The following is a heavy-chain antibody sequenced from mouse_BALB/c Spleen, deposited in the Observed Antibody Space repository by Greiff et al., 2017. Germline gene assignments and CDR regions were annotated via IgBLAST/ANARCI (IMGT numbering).Heavy chain of an antibody. V-gene: IGHV5-12-2*01. CDR2: ISNGGGST. Sequence: EVQVVESGGGLVQPGGSLKLSCAASGFTFSSYTMSWVRQTPEKRLEWVAYISNGGGSTYYPDTVKGRFTISRDNAKNTLYLQMSSLKSEDTAMYYCAREGGFDYWGQGTTLTVSS. J-gene: IGHJ2*01. CDR3: AREGGFDY. CDR1: GFTFSSYT.